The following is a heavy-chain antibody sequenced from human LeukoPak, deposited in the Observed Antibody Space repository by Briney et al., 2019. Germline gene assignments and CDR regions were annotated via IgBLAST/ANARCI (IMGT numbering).Heavy chain of an antibody. D-gene: IGHD4-17*01. CDR2: IIPILGIA. V-gene: IGHV1-69*04. J-gene: IGHJ6*02. Sequence: GASVKVSCKASGGTFSSYAISWVRQAPGQGLEWMGRIIPILGIANYAQKFQGRVTITADKSTSTAYKELSSLRSEDTAVYYCARPNGDYRNYYYGMDVWGQGTTVTVSS. CDR1: GGTFSSYA. CDR3: ARPNGDYRNYYYGMDV.